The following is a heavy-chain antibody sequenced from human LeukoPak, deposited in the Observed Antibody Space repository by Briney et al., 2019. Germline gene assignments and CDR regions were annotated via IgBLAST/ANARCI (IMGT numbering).Heavy chain of an antibody. CDR1: GFTFSSYW. Sequence: GGSLRLSCAASGFTFSSYWMHWVRQAPGKGLVWVSRINSDGSSTSYADSVKGRFTISRDNAKNTLYLQMNSLRAEDTAVYYCAREGYFYYYGMDVWGQGTMVTVSS. CDR3: AREGYFYYYGMDV. J-gene: IGHJ6*02. CDR2: INSDGSST. V-gene: IGHV3-74*01.